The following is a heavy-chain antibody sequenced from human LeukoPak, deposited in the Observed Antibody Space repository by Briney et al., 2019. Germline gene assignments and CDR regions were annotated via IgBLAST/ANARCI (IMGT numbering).Heavy chain of an antibody. Sequence: ASVKVSCKASGYTFTDYYIHWVRQAPGQGLEWMGLINPNSGGTNYVQKLQGRVTMTIDTSTSSAYMDLRSLRSDDTAVYYCARDDGYSYRKGVDRFDYWGQGTLVTVSS. D-gene: IGHD5-18*01. CDR1: GYTFTDYY. CDR3: ARDDGYSYRKGVDRFDY. CDR2: INPNSGGT. V-gene: IGHV1-2*06. J-gene: IGHJ4*02.